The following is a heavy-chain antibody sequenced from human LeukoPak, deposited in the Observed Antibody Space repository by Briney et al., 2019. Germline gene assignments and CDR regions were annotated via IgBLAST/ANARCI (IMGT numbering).Heavy chain of an antibody. V-gene: IGHV3-74*01. CDR3: ARVVYCSSTSCYAVDY. CDR2: INTDGSST. Sequence: GGSLRLSCAACGFIFSNYWMHWVRQAPGKGLVWVSHINTDGSSTTYADSVKGRFTISRDNAMNTLYLQMNSLRAEDTAVYYCARVVYCSSTSCYAVDYWGQGTLVTVSS. D-gene: IGHD2-2*01. CDR1: GFIFSNYW. J-gene: IGHJ4*02.